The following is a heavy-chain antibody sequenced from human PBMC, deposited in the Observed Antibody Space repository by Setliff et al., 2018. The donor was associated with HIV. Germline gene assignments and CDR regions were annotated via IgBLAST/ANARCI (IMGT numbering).Heavy chain of an antibody. V-gene: IGHV3-23*01. CDR2: ISGSGVNT. D-gene: IGHD6-19*01. CDR3: AKNPKYISGWFQYYFDY. Sequence: PGGSLRLSCAASGFTFSDDYMSWIRQIPGKGLEGVSYISGSGVNTYYADSVKGRFTISRDNFKNTLYIQMNSLRAEDTAVYYCAKNPKYISGWFQYYFDYWGQGALVTVSS. CDR1: GFTFSDDY. J-gene: IGHJ4*02.